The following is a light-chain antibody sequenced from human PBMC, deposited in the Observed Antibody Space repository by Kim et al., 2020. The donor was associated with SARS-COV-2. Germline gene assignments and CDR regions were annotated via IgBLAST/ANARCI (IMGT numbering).Light chain of an antibody. V-gene: IGLV3-21*04. CDR1: NIGSKR. CDR3: QVWDSSSDHRV. J-gene: IGLJ1*01. Sequence: APGKTARIICGGNNIGSKRVHWYQQKPGQAPVLVIYYDSDRPSGIPERFSGSNSGNTATLTISRVEAGDEADYYCQVWDSSSDHRVFGTGTKVTVL. CDR2: YDS.